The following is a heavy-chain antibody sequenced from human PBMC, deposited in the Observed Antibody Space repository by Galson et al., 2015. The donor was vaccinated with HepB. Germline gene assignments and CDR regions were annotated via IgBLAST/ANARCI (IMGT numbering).Heavy chain of an antibody. V-gene: IGHV1-3*01. J-gene: IGHJ4*02. Sequence: SVKVSCKASGYTFTSYAMHWVRQAPGQRLEWMGWINAGNGNTKYSQKLQGRVTITRDTSASTAYMELSSLRSEDTAVYYCARSYDYIWGSYRHGGVDYWGQGTLVTVSS. CDR3: ARSYDYIWGSYRHGGVDY. CDR2: INAGNGNT. D-gene: IGHD3-16*02. CDR1: GYTFTSYA.